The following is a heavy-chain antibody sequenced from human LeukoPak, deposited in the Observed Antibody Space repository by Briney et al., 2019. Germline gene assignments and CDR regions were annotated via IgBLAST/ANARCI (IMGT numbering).Heavy chain of an antibody. D-gene: IGHD3-22*01. J-gene: IGHJ5*01. CDR1: GYSFTAYF. Sequence: SVKVSCKASGYSFTAYFMHWVRQAPGQGLEWMGLINPSSGDTNYAQNFQGRVTMTRDTSISTAYMELSRLRSDDTAVYYCARLFLAAPDDSWGQGTLVTVSS. V-gene: IGHV1-2*02. CDR3: ARLFLAAPDDS. CDR2: INPSSGDT.